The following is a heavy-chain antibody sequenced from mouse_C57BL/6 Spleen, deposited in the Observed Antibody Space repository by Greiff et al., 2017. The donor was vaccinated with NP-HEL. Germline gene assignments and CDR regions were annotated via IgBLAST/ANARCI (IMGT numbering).Heavy chain of an antibody. CDR3: ARAPYEYHWDFDV. CDR2: INYDGSST. V-gene: IGHV5-16*01. D-gene: IGHD5-1*01. Sequence: EVHLVESEGGLVQPGSSMKLSCTASGFTFSDYYMAWVRQVPEKGLEWVANINYDGSSTYYLDSLKSRFIISRDNAKNILYLQMSSLKSEDTATYYCARAPYEYHWDFDVWGTGTTVTVSS. J-gene: IGHJ1*03. CDR1: GFTFSDYY.